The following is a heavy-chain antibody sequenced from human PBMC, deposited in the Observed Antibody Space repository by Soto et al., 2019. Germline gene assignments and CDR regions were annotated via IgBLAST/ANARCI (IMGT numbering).Heavy chain of an antibody. CDR2: IIPILGIA. CDR3: ARAPMGSGWFPFDY. J-gene: IGHJ4*02. CDR1: GGTFSSYT. V-gene: IGHV1-69*02. D-gene: IGHD6-19*01. Sequence: QVQLVQSGAEVKKPGSSVKVSCKASGGTFSSYTISWVRQAPGLGLEWMGRIIPILGIANYAQKFQGRVTITADKSTSTAYMELSSLRSEDTAVYYCARAPMGSGWFPFDYWGQGTLVTVSS.